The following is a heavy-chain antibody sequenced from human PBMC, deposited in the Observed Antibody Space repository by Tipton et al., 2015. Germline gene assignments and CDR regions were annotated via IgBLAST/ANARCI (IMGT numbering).Heavy chain of an antibody. D-gene: IGHD5-12*01. Sequence: SLRLSCAASGFPFSTYWMSWVRQAPGKGLEWVANIKQDGSEKYYVESVKGRFTVSRDNAKNSLYLQMNSLRAEDTALYFCVRGYRRYFDSWGQGTLVTVSS. CDR3: VRGYRRYFDS. CDR2: IKQDGSEK. CDR1: GFPFSTYW. V-gene: IGHV3-7*03. J-gene: IGHJ4*02.